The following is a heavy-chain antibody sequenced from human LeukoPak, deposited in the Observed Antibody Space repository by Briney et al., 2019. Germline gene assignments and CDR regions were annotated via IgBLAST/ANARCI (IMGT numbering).Heavy chain of an antibody. D-gene: IGHD3-22*01. CDR3: ARDQYYYGSSGYFYDF. CDR1: GFTFSSYS. CDR2: ISSSSSYI. J-gene: IGHJ4*02. Sequence: GGSLRLSCAASGFTFSSYSMNWVRQAPGKGLEWVSSISSSSSYIYYADSVKGRFTISRDNAKNTLYLQMNSLRVEDTAVYYCARDQYYYGSSGYFYDFWGQGTLVTVSS. V-gene: IGHV3-21*01.